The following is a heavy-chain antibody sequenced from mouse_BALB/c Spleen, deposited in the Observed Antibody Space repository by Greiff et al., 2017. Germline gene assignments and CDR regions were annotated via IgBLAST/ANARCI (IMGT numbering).Heavy chain of an antibody. V-gene: IGHV2-9*02. Sequence: VKLMESGPGLVAPSQSLSITCTVSGFSLTSYGVHWVRQPPGKGLEWLGVIWAGGSTNYNSALMSRLSISKDNSKSQVFLKMNSLQTDDTAMYYCARDLGYCFDYWGQGTTLTVSA. J-gene: IGHJ2*01. CDR3: ARDLGYCFDY. CDR1: GFSLTSYG. CDR2: IWAGGST. D-gene: IGHD1-2*01.